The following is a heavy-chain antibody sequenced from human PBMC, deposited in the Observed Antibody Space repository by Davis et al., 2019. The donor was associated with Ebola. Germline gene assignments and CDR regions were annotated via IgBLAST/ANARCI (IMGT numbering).Heavy chain of an antibody. D-gene: IGHD6-13*01. Sequence: GRSLRLSCATSGFTFSSYAMSGVRQAPGEVLEWVSAISGIGGRRYYAGSVKGRFTISRDNSKNTLYLQMNSLRAEDTAVYYCAKVPLPIYSSSWYRDYGMDVWGQGTTVTVSS. V-gene: IGHV3-23*01. J-gene: IGHJ6*02. CDR1: GFTFSSYA. CDR3: AKVPLPIYSSSWYRDYGMDV. CDR2: ISGIGGRR.